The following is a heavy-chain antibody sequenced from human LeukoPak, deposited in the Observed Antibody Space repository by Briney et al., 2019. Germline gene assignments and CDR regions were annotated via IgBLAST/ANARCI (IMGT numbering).Heavy chain of an antibody. D-gene: IGHD3-10*01. CDR2: INPNSGGT. Sequence: ASVKVSCKASGYTFTDYYMHWVRQAPGQGLEWMGWINPNSGGTNYAQKFQGRVTMTRDTSISTAYMELSRLRSDDTAVYYCARDQQYGSGSYPDYWGQGTLVTVSS. J-gene: IGHJ4*02. V-gene: IGHV1-2*02. CDR3: ARDQQYGSGSYPDY. CDR1: GYTFTDYY.